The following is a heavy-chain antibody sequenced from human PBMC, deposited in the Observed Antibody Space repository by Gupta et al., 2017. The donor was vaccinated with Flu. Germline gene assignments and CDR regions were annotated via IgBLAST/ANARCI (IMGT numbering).Heavy chain of an antibody. D-gene: IGHD6-6*01. Sequence: QVQLQESGPGLLKPSETLPLTCTVPGGSISSYYWSWIRKPPAKGLEGSGYIYYSGWTKYNNARKSRVNISVEKANNKAAWKLRSVTAGETAVYYCAGTEDSRWTKYEFDDGGQGTMVTVFS. CDR3: AGTEDSRWTKYEFDD. V-gene: IGHV4-59*08. J-gene: IGHJ4*02. CDR1: GGSISSYY. CDR2: IYYSGWT.